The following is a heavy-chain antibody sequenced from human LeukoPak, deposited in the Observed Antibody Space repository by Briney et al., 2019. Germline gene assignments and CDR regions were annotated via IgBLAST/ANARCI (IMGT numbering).Heavy chain of an antibody. D-gene: IGHD6-19*01. CDR1: GFTFSDYY. J-gene: IGHJ4*02. Sequence: GSLRLSCAASGFTFSDYYMSWIRQPPGKGLEWIGEINHSGSTNYNPSLKSRVTISVDTSKNQFSLKLSSVTAADTAGYYCARLYSSGWYYWGQGTLVTVSS. V-gene: IGHV4-34*01. CDR2: INHSGST. CDR3: ARLYSSGWYY.